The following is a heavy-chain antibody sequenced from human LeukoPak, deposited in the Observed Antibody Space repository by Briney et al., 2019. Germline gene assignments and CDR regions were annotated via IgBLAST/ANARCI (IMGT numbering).Heavy chain of an antibody. V-gene: IGHV3-23*01. CDR1: GFTFSSYA. CDR3: AKDSIVVVRIFDY. D-gene: IGHD3-22*01. Sequence: GGSLRLSCAASGFTFSSYAMSWVRQAPGKGLEWVSAISASGGSTYYADSVKGRFTISRDNSKNTLYLQMNSLRAEDTAVYYCAKDSIVVVRIFDYWGQGTLVTVSS. CDR2: ISASGGST. J-gene: IGHJ4*02.